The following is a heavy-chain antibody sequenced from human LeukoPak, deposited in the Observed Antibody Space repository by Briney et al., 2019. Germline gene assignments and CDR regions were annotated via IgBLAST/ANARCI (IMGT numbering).Heavy chain of an antibody. Sequence: GGSLRLSCAASGFTFDDHTMYWVRQAPGKGLEWVSLITWDGGSTYYADSVKGRFAISRDNAKSSLYLQMDSLRAEDTAVYYCARDPYSGNYGAYYYYYMDVWGKGTTVTISS. V-gene: IGHV3-43*01. D-gene: IGHD1-26*01. CDR3: ARDPYSGNYGAYYYYYMDV. J-gene: IGHJ6*03. CDR1: GFTFDDHT. CDR2: ITWDGGST.